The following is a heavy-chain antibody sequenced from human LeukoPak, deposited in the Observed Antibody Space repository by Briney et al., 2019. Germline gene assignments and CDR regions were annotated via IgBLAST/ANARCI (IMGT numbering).Heavy chain of an antibody. CDR3: ARDLTIFGVVTPYFDY. J-gene: IGHJ4*02. CDR1: GFTFSDYH. Sequence: GGSLRLSCAASGFTFSDYHMNWVRQAPGKGLEWVSYISGSGNTIYYEDSVRGRFTISRDNAKNSLYLQMNSLRAEDTAVYYCARDLTIFGVVTPYFDYWGQGTLVTVSS. CDR2: ISGSGNTI. D-gene: IGHD3-3*01. V-gene: IGHV3-48*01.